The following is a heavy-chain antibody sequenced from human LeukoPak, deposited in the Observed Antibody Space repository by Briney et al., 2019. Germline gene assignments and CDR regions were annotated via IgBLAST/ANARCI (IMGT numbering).Heavy chain of an antibody. CDR1: GFTFNNYA. V-gene: IGHV3-30*04. CDR3: ARDQRQVVSNWFDP. CDR2: ISKDGRNE. D-gene: IGHD6-25*01. J-gene: IGHJ5*02. Sequence: PGGSLRLSCAASGFTFNNYAMHWVRQAPGKGLEWVAVISKDGRNENYADSEKGRFTISRDNSKNTLYLQMNSLRAEDTAVYYCARDQRQVVSNWFDPWGQGTLVTVSS.